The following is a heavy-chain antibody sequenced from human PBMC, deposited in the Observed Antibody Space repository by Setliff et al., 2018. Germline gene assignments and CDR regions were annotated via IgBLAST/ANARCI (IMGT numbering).Heavy chain of an antibody. Sequence: PGESLKISCKSSGYTFTNYWIGWVRQMPGKGLEWMGIIYPDDSDARYSPSFRGQVTISADRSISTAYLQWSSLRASDTAMYYCARATGIGWPFDYWGQGTLVTVSS. V-gene: IGHV5-51*01. CDR3: ARATGIGWPFDY. J-gene: IGHJ4*02. CDR2: IYPDDSDA. CDR1: GYTFTNYW. D-gene: IGHD6-13*01.